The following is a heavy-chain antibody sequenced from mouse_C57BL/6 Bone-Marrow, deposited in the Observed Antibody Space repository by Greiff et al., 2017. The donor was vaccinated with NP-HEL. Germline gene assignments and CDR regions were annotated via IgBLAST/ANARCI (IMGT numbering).Heavy chain of an antibody. D-gene: IGHD2-4*01. CDR2: ISTYYGDA. CDR3: ARCRYYDYEGYYFEY. J-gene: IGHJ2*01. V-gene: IGHV1-67*01. CDR1: GYTFNDYA. Sequence: VQLLQSGPELVRPGVSVKISCTGSGYTFNDYAMHWVKQSPAKSLEWIAGISTYYGDASSNQKFKDKATMTVDKSSSTAYMELARLTSEDSAVYYCARCRYYDYEGYYFEYWGQGTTLTVSS.